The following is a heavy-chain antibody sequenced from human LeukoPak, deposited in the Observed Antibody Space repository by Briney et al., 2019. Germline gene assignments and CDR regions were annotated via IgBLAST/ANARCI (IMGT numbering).Heavy chain of an antibody. V-gene: IGHV3-21*01. J-gene: IGHJ4*02. D-gene: IGHD4-17*01. CDR2: ISSSSSYI. CDR1: GFTFSSYS. CDR3: ARIEDDYGDYVFDY. Sequence: GGSLRLSCAASGFTFSSYSMNWVRQAPGKGLEWVSSISSSSSYIYYADSVKGRFTISRDNAKNSLYPQMNSLRAEDTAVYYCARIEDDYGDYVFDYWGQGTLVTVSS.